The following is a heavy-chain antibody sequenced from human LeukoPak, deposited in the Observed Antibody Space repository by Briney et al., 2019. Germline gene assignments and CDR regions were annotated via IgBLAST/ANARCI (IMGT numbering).Heavy chain of an antibody. Sequence: ASVKVSCKASGYTFTSYGIGCVRQAPGQGLEWMGWISAYNGNTNYAQKLQGRVTMTTDTSTSTAYMELRSLRSDDTAVYYCARSLKSMTTVTIEYFQHWGQGTLVTVSS. J-gene: IGHJ1*01. V-gene: IGHV1-18*04. CDR2: ISAYNGNT. D-gene: IGHD4-17*01. CDR1: GYTFTSYG. CDR3: ARSLKSMTTVTIEYFQH.